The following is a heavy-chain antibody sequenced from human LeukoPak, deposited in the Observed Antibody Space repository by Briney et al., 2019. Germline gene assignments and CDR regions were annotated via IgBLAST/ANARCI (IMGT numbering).Heavy chain of an antibody. CDR3: ARDHFMYSSPARLDY. V-gene: IGHV3-21*01. Sequence: GGSLRLSCAASGFTFSSYSMNWVRQAPGKGLEWVSSISSSSSYIYYADSVKGRFTISRDNAKNSLYLQMNSLRAEDTAVYYCARDHFMYSSPARLDYWGQGTLVTVSS. CDR1: GFTFSSYS. D-gene: IGHD6-13*01. J-gene: IGHJ4*02. CDR2: ISSSSSYI.